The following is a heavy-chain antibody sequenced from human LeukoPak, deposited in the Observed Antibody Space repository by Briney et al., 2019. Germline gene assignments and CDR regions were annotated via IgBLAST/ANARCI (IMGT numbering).Heavy chain of an antibody. V-gene: IGHV1-18*01. CDR3: VRREYGDY. Sequence: VASVKVSCKASGYTFTSYGISWVRQAPGQGLEWMGRVSAHNGDTKYAQNFQGRVTMTTDTSTSTAYMELRSLRSDDTAVYYCVRREYGDYWGLGTLVTVSS. CDR2: VSAHNGDT. J-gene: IGHJ4*02. D-gene: IGHD3-10*01. CDR1: GYTFTSYG.